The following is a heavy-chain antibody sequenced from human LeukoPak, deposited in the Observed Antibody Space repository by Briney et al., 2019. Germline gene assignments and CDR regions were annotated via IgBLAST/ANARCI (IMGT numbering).Heavy chain of an antibody. V-gene: IGHV3-73*01. CDR2: IRSKANSYAT. CDR3: ANVVVRGVNSWFDP. J-gene: IGHJ5*02. D-gene: IGHD3-10*01. CDR1: GFTFSGSA. Sequence: GGSLRLSCAASGFTFSGSAMHWVRQASGKGLEWVGRIRSKANSYATAYAASVKGRFTISRDNSKNTLYLQMNSLRAEDTAVYYCANVVVRGVNSWFDPWGQGTLVTVSS.